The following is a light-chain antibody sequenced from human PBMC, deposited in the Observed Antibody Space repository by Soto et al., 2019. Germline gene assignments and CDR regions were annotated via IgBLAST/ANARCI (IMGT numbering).Light chain of an antibody. CDR3: QQRSKWPIT. CDR2: DAS. CDR1: QSVGSY. Sequence: DIVLTQSPATLSLSPGERDTLSSRASQSVGSYLAWYQQKPGQAPRLLIYDASNRATGIPARFSGSGSGRDFTLTISGLEPEEFAVYYSQQRSKWPITFGQGTRMEIK. V-gene: IGKV3-11*02. J-gene: IGKJ5*01.